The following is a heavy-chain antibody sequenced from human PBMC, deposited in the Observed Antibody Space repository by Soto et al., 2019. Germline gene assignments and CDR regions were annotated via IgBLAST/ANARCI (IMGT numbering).Heavy chain of an antibody. V-gene: IGHV3-30*18. CDR1: GFTFSSYG. Sequence: GGSLRLSCAASGFTFSSYGMHWVRQAPGKGLEWVAVISYDGSNKYYADSVKGRFTISRDNSKNTLYLQMNSLRAEDTAVYYCEKDGLQGWLDPCGQGTLVTVYS. CDR2: ISYDGSNK. D-gene: IGHD4-4*01. J-gene: IGHJ5*02. CDR3: EKDGLQGWLDP.